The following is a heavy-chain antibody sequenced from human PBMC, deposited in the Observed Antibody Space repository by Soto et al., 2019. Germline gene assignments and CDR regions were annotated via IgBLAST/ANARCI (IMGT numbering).Heavy chain of an antibody. Sequence: EVQLLESGGGSEQPGGSLRLSCAASGFTFSNFAMGWVRQAPGKGLEWVSTISGSGSTTYYADSVKARFTISRDNSRNTVLLQMRSLRAEDTAVYFCAKDNEVYADSAGYFDYWGQGALVTVSS. CDR2: ISGSGSTT. J-gene: IGHJ4*02. CDR1: GFTFSNFA. CDR3: AKDNEVYADSAGYFDY. D-gene: IGHD4-17*01. V-gene: IGHV3-23*01.